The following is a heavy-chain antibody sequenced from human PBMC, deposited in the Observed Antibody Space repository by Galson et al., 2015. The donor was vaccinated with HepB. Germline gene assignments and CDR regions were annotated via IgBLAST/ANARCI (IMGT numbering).Heavy chain of an antibody. V-gene: IGHV3-49*03. D-gene: IGHD3-22*01. CDR1: GFTFGDYA. J-gene: IGHJ4*02. CDR2: IRSKPYGGTT. Sequence: SLRLSCAASGFTFGDYALTWFRQAPGKGLEWVSLIRSKPYGGTTEYAASVKGRFTISRDDSKGIAFLQMNSLRTEDTAVYYCTRVSRNMYFDSSGIFDIWGQGTLVTVSS. CDR3: TRVSRNMYFDSSGIFDI.